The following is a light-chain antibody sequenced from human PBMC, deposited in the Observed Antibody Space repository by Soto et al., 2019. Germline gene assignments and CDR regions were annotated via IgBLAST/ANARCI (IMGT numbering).Light chain of an antibody. CDR1: SSDIGGYNS. J-gene: IGLJ2*01. V-gene: IGLV2-8*01. CDR3: SSYTSSSTLEV. CDR2: EVN. Sequence: QSVLTQPPSASGSPGQSVTISCTGTSSDIGGYNSVSWYQQHPGKAPRLMIYEVNKRPSGVPDRFSGSKSGNTASLTISGLQAEDEADYYCSSYTSSSTLEVFGGGTKVTVL.